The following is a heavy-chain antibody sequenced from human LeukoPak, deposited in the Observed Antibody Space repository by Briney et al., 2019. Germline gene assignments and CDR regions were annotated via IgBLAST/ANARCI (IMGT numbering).Heavy chain of an antibody. CDR1: GFTVSSNY. D-gene: IGHD3-3*01. J-gene: IGHJ6*02. V-gene: IGHV3-53*01. CDR2: IYSGGST. CDR3: ARGYSYYDFWSGWGGGMDV. Sequence: PGGSLRLSCAASGFTVSSNYMSWVRQAPGKGLEWVSVIYSGGSTYYADSVKGRFTISRDNSKNTLYLQMNSLRAEDTAVYYCARGYSYYDFWSGWGGGMDVWGQGTTVTVSS.